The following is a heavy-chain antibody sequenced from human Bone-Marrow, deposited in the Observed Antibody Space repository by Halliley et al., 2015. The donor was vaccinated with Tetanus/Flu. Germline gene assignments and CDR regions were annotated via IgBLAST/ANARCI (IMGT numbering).Heavy chain of an antibody. CDR2: INQGGSER. Sequence: SLRLSCAVSGFTFSTYWMSWVRQTPGKGLEWVANINQGGSERYYVDSVKDRFTISRDNANNSLYLQMNSLRVDDTGIYYCARPPQAGGVWGQGTLVTVSS. CDR1: GFTFSTYW. J-gene: IGHJ4*02. D-gene: IGHD2-8*01. V-gene: IGHV3-7*01. CDR3: ARPPQAGGV.